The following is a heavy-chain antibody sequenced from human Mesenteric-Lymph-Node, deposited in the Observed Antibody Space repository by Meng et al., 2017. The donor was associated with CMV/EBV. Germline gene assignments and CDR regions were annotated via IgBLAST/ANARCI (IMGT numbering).Heavy chain of an antibody. V-gene: IGHV3-49*04. Sequence: GGSLRLSCTVSGFTFGDYAMTWARQAPGKAPEWVGFIRAKAYGGTTEYATSVKGRFTISRDHSTNTLFLQMNSLTTEDTAGYYCARNPVHAPPGSSCYKDHYGMDVWGQGTTVTVSS. CDR1: GFTFGDYA. CDR3: ARNPVHAPPGSSCYKDHYGMDV. CDR2: IRAKAYGGTT. J-gene: IGHJ6*02. D-gene: IGHD3-22*01.